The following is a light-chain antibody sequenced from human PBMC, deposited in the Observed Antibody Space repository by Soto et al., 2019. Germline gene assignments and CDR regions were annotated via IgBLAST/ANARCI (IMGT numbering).Light chain of an antibody. V-gene: IGLV2-14*03. Sequence: QSALTQPASVSGSPGQSITIPCTGTSSDVGGYNYVSWYQQHPGKAPKLMIYDVSNRTSGVSNRFSGSKSGNTASLTISGLQAEDEADYYCSSYTSISTLVVFGGGTKLTVL. CDR2: DVS. CDR1: SSDVGGYNY. J-gene: IGLJ2*01. CDR3: SSYTSISTLVV.